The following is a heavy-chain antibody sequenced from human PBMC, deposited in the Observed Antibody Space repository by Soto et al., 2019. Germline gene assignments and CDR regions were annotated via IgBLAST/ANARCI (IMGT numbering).Heavy chain of an antibody. Sequence: ESLTISCKGSGFSFANYWIGLVRQMPGKGLEWMGIIYPGDSDTRYSPSFQGQVTISADNSISTAYLQWSSLKASDTAMYYCARQYYYDSSGPIPFDPWGQGTLVTVSS. V-gene: IGHV5-51*01. D-gene: IGHD3-22*01. CDR1: GFSFANYW. CDR2: IYPGDSDT. CDR3: ARQYYYDSSGPIPFDP. J-gene: IGHJ5*02.